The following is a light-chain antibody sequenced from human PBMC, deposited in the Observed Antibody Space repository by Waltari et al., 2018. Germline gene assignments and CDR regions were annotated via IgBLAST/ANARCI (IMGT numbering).Light chain of an antibody. Sequence: DIQMAQSPSSLSASVGDRITITCRASQSISSHLNWYQHKSGKAPKLLIYAASSLQSGVPSRFSGSGSGTDFTLTISSLQPEDFATYYCQQSYSAPHFGPGTKVDIK. CDR1: QSISSH. J-gene: IGKJ3*01. V-gene: IGKV1-39*01. CDR2: AAS. CDR3: QQSYSAPH.